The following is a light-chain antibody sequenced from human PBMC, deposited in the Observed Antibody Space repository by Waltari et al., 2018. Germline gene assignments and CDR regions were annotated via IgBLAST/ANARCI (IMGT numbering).Light chain of an antibody. CDR2: KGN. Sequence: QTVVTQEPSLSVSPGGTVTLTCALSSGSVSSTSYATWYQQTPGQPPRTLVYKGNSRSSGVPDRFSGTILGNKAALTITGAQADDESEYYCSIYMGSGIWVFGGGTKLTVL. CDR3: SIYMGSGIWV. V-gene: IGLV8-61*01. J-gene: IGLJ3*02. CDR1: SGSVSSTSY.